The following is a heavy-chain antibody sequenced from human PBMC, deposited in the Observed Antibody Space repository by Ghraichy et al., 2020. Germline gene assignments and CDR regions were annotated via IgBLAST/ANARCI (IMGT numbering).Heavy chain of an antibody. CDR3: ARSPGPGGTFDY. J-gene: IGHJ4*02. V-gene: IGHV3-30*04. CDR1: GFTFSSYA. CDR2: ISYDGSNK. Sequence: GGSLRLSCAASGFTFSSYAMHWVRQAPGKGLVWVAVISYDGSNKYYADSVKGRFTISRDNSKNTLYLQMNSLRAEDTAVYYCARSPGPGGTFDYWGQGTLVTVSS. D-gene: IGHD2-15*01.